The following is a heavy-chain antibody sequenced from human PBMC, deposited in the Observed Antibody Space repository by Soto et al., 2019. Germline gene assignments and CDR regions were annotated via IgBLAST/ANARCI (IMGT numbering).Heavy chain of an antibody. CDR3: AREGGDSSFSGPNDAFDI. Sequence: KPSETLSLTCTVSGGSISSYYWSWIRQPPGKGLEWIGYIYYSGSTNYNPSLKSRVTISVDTSKNQFSLKLSSVTAADTAVYYCAREGGDSSFSGPNDAFDIWGQGTMVTVSS. V-gene: IGHV4-59*01. J-gene: IGHJ3*02. D-gene: IGHD6-13*01. CDR1: GGSISSYY. CDR2: IYYSGST.